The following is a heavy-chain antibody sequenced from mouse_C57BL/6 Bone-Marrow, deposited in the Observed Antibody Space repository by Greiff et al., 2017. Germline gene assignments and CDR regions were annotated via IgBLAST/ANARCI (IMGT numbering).Heavy chain of an antibody. V-gene: IGHV1-64*01. J-gene: IGHJ2*01. CDR1: GFTFTSYC. CDR3: ATDLVGARDY. Sequence: QVQLQQPGAELVKPGASVKLSCTASGFTFTSYCMHCVKQRPGKGLEWIGMINPNSGCTNYHEKFKGKATLTVAKTSSTAYMQLRSLTSEDTAVYYWATDLVGARDYWGQGTTLTVSS. CDR2: INPNSGCT. D-gene: IGHD1-1*02.